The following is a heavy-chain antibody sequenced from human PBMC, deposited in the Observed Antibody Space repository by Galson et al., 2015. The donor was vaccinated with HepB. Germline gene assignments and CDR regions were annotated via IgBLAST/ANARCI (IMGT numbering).Heavy chain of an antibody. V-gene: IGHV3-30-3*01. D-gene: IGHD3-22*01. J-gene: IGHJ4*02. Sequence: SLRLSCAASGLTFSLYAMHRVRQAPGKGLEWVALISYDGTKKYYADSVKGRFTISRDNSRNTLYLQLNNLRADDTAVYYCATRRITMILHDYWGRGTLVTVSS. CDR3: ATRRITMILHDY. CDR1: GLTFSLYA. CDR2: ISYDGTKK.